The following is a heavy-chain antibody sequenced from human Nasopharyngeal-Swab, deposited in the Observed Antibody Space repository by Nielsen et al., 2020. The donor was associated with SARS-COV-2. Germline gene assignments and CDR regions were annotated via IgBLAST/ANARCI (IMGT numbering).Heavy chain of an antibody. CDR1: GFTFNAAW. CDR2: IKTKSEDGTTT. D-gene: IGHD2-21*02. CDR3: TARVVTTNQY. Sequence: GGSLRLSCAASGFTFNAAWMNWVLQTPKKGLEWLGRIKTKSEDGTTTNCAAPVKGTCTISRDDSKNTVYLQMSNLKTEDTAVYYCTARVVTTNQYWGQGALVTVSS. V-gene: IGHV3-15*01. J-gene: IGHJ4*02.